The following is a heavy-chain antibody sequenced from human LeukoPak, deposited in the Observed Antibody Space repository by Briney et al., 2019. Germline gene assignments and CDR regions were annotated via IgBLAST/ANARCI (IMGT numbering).Heavy chain of an antibody. Sequence: ASVKVSCKATGYTFTGYYMHWVRQAPGQGLVWMGWINPNSGGTNYAQKFQGRVTMTRDTSISTAYMELSRLRSDDTAVYYCARYNWNDRNFDYWGQGTLVTVSS. CDR2: INPNSGGT. CDR3: ARYNWNDRNFDY. J-gene: IGHJ4*02. V-gene: IGHV1-2*02. D-gene: IGHD1-20*01. CDR1: GYTFTGYY.